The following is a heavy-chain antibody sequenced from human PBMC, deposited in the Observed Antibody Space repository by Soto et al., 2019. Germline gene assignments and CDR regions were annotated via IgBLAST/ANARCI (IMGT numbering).Heavy chain of an antibody. V-gene: IGHV1-3*01. Sequence: QVQLVQSGAEVKQPGASVKVSSKASGYTFTTYSMHWVRQAPGQMPEWMAWTNAGNGNTKYSQKFQGRLTITRDTSASTAYMELISLRSADTAVNYSARDGPRVEGYYGMDVWGQGTTVTCSS. CDR1: GYTFTTYS. CDR3: ARDGPRVEGYYGMDV. CDR2: TNAGNGNT. J-gene: IGHJ6*02. D-gene: IGHD3-22*01.